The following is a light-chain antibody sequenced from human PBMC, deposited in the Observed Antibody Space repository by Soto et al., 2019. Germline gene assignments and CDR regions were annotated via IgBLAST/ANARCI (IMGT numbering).Light chain of an antibody. V-gene: IGLV1-44*01. J-gene: IGLJ1*01. CDR3: AAWSDSLNAYV. CDR1: SSNIGSST. CDR2: SNN. Sequence: QSVLTQPPSASGTPGQRVTISCSGTSSNIGSSTVNWYQHLPGSAPKLLIHSNNQRPSGVPDRFSGSKSGTSASLAIRGLQSEDEANYYCAAWSDSLNAYVFGTGTKLTVL.